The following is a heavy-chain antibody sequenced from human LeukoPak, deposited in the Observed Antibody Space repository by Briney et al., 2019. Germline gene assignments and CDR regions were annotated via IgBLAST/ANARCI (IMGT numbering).Heavy chain of an antibody. CDR1: GFTVSSYG. CDR3: ARELSRYDSSGYYLGY. Sequence: GGSLRLSCAAPGFTVSSYGMHWVRQAPGKGLEWVAVIWYDGSNKYYADSVKGRFTISRDNSKNTLYLQMNSLRAEDTAVYYCARELSRYDSSGYYLGYWGQGTLVTVSS. J-gene: IGHJ4*02. CDR2: IWYDGSNK. D-gene: IGHD3-22*01. V-gene: IGHV3-33*01.